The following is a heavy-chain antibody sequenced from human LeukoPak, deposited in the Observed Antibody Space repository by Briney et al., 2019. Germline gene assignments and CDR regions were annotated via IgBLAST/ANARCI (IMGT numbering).Heavy chain of an antibody. CDR3: AREGGNWGEGYFDY. V-gene: IGHV3-11*01. J-gene: IGHJ4*02. D-gene: IGHD7-27*01. CDR1: GFTFSDYY. CDR2: ITSSGDTI. Sequence: PGGSLRLSCAASGFTFSDYYMSWIRQVPGKGLEWVSYITSSGDTIYYADSVKGRFTISRDIPENSVYLQMNRLRAEDTAVYYWAREGGNWGEGYFDYWGQGTLVTVSS.